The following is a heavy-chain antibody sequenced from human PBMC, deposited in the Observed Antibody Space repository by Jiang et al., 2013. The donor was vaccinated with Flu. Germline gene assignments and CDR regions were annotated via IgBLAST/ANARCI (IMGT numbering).Heavy chain of an antibody. J-gene: IGHJ6*02. V-gene: IGHV1-46*01. D-gene: IGHD6-13*01. Sequence: GYTFTSYYMHWVRQAPGQGLEWMGIINPSGGSTSYAQKFQGRVTMTRDTSTSTVYMELSSLRSEDTAVYYCARESTGIAAGYYYYGMDVWGQGTTVTVSS. CDR1: GYTFTSYY. CDR2: INPSGGST. CDR3: ARESTGIAAGYYYYGMDV.